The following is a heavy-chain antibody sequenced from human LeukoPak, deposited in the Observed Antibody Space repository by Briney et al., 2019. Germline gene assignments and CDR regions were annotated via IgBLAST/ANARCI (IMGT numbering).Heavy chain of an antibody. V-gene: IGHV4-4*02. Sequence: SETLSLTCAVSGGSFSSSNWWSWVRQPPGKGLGWIGEIYHSGSTNYNPSLKSRVTISVDTSKNQFSLKLSSVTAADTAVYYCARGEAKDDFWSGYFNYYYYGMDVWGQGTTVTVSS. CDR1: GGSFSSSNW. CDR3: ARGEAKDDFWSGYFNYYYYGMDV. J-gene: IGHJ6*02. CDR2: IYHSGST. D-gene: IGHD3-3*01.